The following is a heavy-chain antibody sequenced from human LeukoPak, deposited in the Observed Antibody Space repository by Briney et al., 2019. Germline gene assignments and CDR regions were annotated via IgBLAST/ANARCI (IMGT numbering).Heavy chain of an antibody. CDR2: ISAYNGNT. Sequence: GASVKVSCKASGYTFTSYGISWVRQAPGQGLEWMGWISAYNGNTNYAQKLQGRVTMTTDTSTSTAYMELRSPRSDDTAVYYCARVFHDSSGYYPYYFDYWGQGTLVTVSS. J-gene: IGHJ4*02. CDR1: GYTFTSYG. CDR3: ARVFHDSSGYYPYYFDY. V-gene: IGHV1-18*01. D-gene: IGHD3-22*01.